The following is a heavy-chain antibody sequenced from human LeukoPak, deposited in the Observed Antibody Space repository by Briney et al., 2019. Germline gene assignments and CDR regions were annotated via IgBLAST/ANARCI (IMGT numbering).Heavy chain of an antibody. D-gene: IGHD2-2*01. CDR2: IYYSGST. V-gene: IGHV4-39*07. J-gene: IGHJ4*02. Sequence: SETLSLTCTVSGGSISSSSYYWGWIRQPPGKGLEWIGSIYYSGSTYYNPSLKSRVTISVDTSKNQFSLKLSSVTAADTAVYYCARKTCRSTSCPGGGYWGQGTLVTVSS. CDR3: ARKTCRSTSCPGGGY. CDR1: GGSISSSSYY.